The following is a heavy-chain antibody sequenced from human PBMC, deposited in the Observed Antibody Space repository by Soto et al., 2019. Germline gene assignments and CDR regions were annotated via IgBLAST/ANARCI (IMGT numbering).Heavy chain of an antibody. J-gene: IGHJ6*03. CDR1: GYTFTIYY. D-gene: IGHD4-17*01. Sequence: ASVKVSCKASGYTFTIYYMHWVRQAPGQGLEWMGIINPSGGSTSYAQKFQGRVTMTRDTSTSTVYMELSSLRSEDTAVYYCARSYGDYVHVRPPPPSDYYYYMDVWGKGTTVTVSS. V-gene: IGHV1-46*03. CDR2: INPSGGST. CDR3: ARSYGDYVHVRPPPPSDYYYYMDV.